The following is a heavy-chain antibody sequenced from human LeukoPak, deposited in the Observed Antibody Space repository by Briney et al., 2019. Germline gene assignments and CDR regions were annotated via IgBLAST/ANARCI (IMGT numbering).Heavy chain of an antibody. CDR3: ARGYYYGSGREDGMDV. Sequence: SVKVSCKASGGTFSSYAISRVRQAPGQGLEWMGGIIPIFGTANYAQKFQGRVTITADEPTSTAYMELSSLRSEDAAVYYCARGYYYGSGREDGMDVWGKGTTVTVSS. D-gene: IGHD3-10*01. CDR2: IIPIFGTA. V-gene: IGHV1-69*13. CDR1: GGTFSSYA. J-gene: IGHJ6*04.